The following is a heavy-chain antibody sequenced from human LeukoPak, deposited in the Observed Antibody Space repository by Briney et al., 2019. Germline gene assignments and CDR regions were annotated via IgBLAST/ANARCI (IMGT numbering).Heavy chain of an antibody. J-gene: IGHJ4*02. CDR2: ISGSGGST. CDR3: AKVPRGSYFDY. CDR1: GFTFSSYA. V-gene: IGHV3-23*01. D-gene: IGHD1-26*01. Sequence: GGSLRLSCAASGFTFSSYAMTWVRQAPGKGVEWVSGISGSGGSTYYADSVKGRFTISRDNSKNTLYLQMNSLRAEDTAVYYCAKVPRGSYFDYWGQGTLVTVSS.